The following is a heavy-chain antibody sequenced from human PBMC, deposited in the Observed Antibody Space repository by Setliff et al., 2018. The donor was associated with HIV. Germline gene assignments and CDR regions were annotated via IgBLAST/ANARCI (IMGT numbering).Heavy chain of an antibody. Sequence: ASVKVACKDSGYTFTSYDINWVRQATGQGLEWMGWMNPNSGNTGYAQKLQGRVTMTRNTSISTAYMELSSLRSEDTAVYYCARGLRDSSGREYFQHWGQGTPVTVSS. V-gene: IGHV1-8*01. CDR1: GYTFTSYD. CDR3: ARGLRDSSGREYFQH. J-gene: IGHJ1*01. D-gene: IGHD3-22*01. CDR2: MNPNSGNT.